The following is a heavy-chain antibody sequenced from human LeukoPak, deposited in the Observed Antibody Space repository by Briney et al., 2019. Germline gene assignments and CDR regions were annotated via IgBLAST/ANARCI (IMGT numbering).Heavy chain of an antibody. V-gene: IGHV4-31*03. Sequence: SQTLSLTCTLSGGSVRSGCYFSSWIRQRPGKALEWIASISYTGTTHYSSCLQSRNTISVDTSENQFSLALRSLTAADTAVYYCARAVGYCTIGTCYEEDYFYYMDVWGKGTTVIVAS. CDR1: GGSVRSGCYF. J-gene: IGHJ6*03. CDR2: ISYTGTT. D-gene: IGHD2-8*01. CDR3: ARAVGYCTIGTCYEEDYFYYMDV.